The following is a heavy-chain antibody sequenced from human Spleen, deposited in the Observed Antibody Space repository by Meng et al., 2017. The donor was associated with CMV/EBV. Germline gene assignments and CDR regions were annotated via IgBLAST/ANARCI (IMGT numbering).Heavy chain of an antibody. V-gene: IGHV4-34*01. CDR2: INHSGST. Sequence: GSLRLSCAVYGGSFSGYYWSWIRQPPGKGLEWIGEINHSGSTNYNPSLKSRVTISVDTSKNQFSLKLSSVTAADTAVYYCAYYDFWSGYPAYWGQGTLVTVSS. CDR1: GGSFSGYY. D-gene: IGHD3-3*01. CDR3: AYYDFWSGYPAY. J-gene: IGHJ4*02.